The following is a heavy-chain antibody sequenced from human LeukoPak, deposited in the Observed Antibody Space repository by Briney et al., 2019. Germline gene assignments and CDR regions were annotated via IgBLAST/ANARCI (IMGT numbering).Heavy chain of an antibody. J-gene: IGHJ4*02. Sequence: SETLSLTCTVSGGSISSYYWSWIRQPPGKGLEWIGYIYYSGSTNYNPSLKSRVTISVDTSKNQFSLKLSSVTAADTAVYYCARSTELSLSPPSFDYWGQGTLVTVSS. CDR3: ARSTELSLSPPSFDY. CDR2: IYYSGST. CDR1: GGSISSYY. V-gene: IGHV4-59*01. D-gene: IGHD3-16*02.